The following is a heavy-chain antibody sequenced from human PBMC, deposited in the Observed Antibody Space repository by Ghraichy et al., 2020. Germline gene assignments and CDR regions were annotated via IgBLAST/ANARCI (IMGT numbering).Heavy chain of an antibody. J-gene: IGHJ6*01. V-gene: IGHV4-59*11. Sequence: ESLNISCSVSDVSMNSHFWSWIRQPPGKGLEWIGFIHYSGDSSYNTSLKSRVTMSLDMSKKEFYLKLRSVTAVDTAVYYCARVVIAAPIRYGVDVWGQGTTVTVSS. D-gene: IGHD6-13*01. CDR1: DVSMNSHF. CDR2: IHYSGDS. CDR3: ARVVIAAPIRYGVDV.